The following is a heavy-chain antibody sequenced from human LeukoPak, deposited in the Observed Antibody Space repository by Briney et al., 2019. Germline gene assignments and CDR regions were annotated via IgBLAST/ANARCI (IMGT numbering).Heavy chain of an antibody. J-gene: IGHJ3*02. CDR3: ARDFPGIAAAGADAFDI. CDR2: ISYDGSNK. Sequence: GGSLRLSCAASGFTFSSYAMSWVRQAPGKGLEWVAVISYDGSNKYYADSVKGRFTISRDNSKNTLYLQMNSLRAEDTAVYYCARDFPGIAAAGADAFDIWGQGTMVTVSS. V-gene: IGHV3-30-3*01. D-gene: IGHD6-13*01. CDR1: GFTFSSYA.